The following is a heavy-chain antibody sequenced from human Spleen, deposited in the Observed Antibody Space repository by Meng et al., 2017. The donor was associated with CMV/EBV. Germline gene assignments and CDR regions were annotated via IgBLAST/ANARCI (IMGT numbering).Heavy chain of an antibody. CDR2: IYPGESDT. Sequence: GESLKISCKASGYSFTKYWIGWVRQMPGEGLEWMGIIYPGESDTKYSPSFQGQVTISADTSVSTAYLQWNSLSASDTAIYFCARRQSTDQRSPYWYYAMDVWGQGTTVTVSS. CDR1: GYSFTKYW. V-gene: IGHV5-51*01. J-gene: IGHJ6*02. CDR3: ARRQSTDQRSPYWYYAMDV.